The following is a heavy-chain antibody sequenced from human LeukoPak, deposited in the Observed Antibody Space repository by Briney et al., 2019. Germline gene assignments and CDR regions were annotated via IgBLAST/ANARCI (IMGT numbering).Heavy chain of an antibody. J-gene: IGHJ6*02. CDR2: ITPNSGGT. V-gene: IGHV1-2*04. CDR3: ARDRTYNTYREFSYGMDV. Sequence: ASVKVSCKASGYTFTGYYMHWVRQAPGQGLEWMGWITPNSGGTDYAQKFQGWVTMTRDTSISTAYMELSRLRSDDTAVYYCARDRTYNTYREFSYGMDVWGQGTTVTVSS. CDR1: GYTFTGYY. D-gene: IGHD1-14*01.